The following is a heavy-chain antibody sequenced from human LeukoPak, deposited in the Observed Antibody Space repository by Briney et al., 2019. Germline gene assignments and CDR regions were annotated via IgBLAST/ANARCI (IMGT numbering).Heavy chain of an antibody. V-gene: IGHV3-53*01. CDR2: IYSGGST. J-gene: IGHJ4*02. Sequence: GGSLRLSCAASGFTVGSNYMSWVRQAPGKGLEWVSVIYSGGSTYYADSVKGRFTISRDNSKNTLYLQMNSLRAEDTAVYYCASPADYYDSSGYYWAYWGQGTLVTVSS. CDR3: ASPADYYDSSGYYWAY. D-gene: IGHD3-22*01. CDR1: GFTVGSNY.